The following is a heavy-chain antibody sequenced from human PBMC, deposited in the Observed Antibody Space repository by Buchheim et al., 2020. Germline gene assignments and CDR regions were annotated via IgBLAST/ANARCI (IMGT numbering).Heavy chain of an antibody. D-gene: IGHD6-19*01. V-gene: IGHV4-61*08. J-gene: IGHJ4*02. CDR2: IYYSGST. CDR3: ARIVSAPLTVSGGFDH. CDR1: GGSISSGGYY. Sequence: QVQLQESGPGLVKPSQTLSLTCTVSGGSISSGGYYWSWIRQPPGKGLEWIGYIYYSGSTNYNLSLKSRVTISVDTSKNQFSLQLRSVTAADTAVYYCARIVSAPLTVSGGFDHWGQG.